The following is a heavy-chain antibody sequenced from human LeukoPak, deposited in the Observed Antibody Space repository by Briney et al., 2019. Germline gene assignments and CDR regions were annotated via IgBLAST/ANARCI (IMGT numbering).Heavy chain of an antibody. Sequence: ASVKVSCKASGYTFTGYYIHWVRPAPGQGLEWMTWMHPNSGDTNYAQKFQGRVTMTWDTSISTAYMELSRLRSDDTAVYYCARELYSSGWDRPTFDYWGQGTLVTVSS. D-gene: IGHD6-19*01. V-gene: IGHV1-2*02. CDR1: GYTFTGYY. CDR3: ARELYSSGWDRPTFDY. J-gene: IGHJ4*02. CDR2: MHPNSGDT.